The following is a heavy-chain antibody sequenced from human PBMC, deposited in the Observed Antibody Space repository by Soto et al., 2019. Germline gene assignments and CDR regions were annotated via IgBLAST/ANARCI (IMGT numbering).Heavy chain of an antibody. CDR2: INPSGDHT. D-gene: IGHD2-15*01. V-gene: IGHV1-46*02. CDR3: ARISCSGGSCYFDFDH. CDR1: GYSFKDHY. Sequence: QVQLVQSGAEVKQPGTSVKVSCQASGYSFKDHYMHWVRQAPGRGLEWVGIINPSGDHTNYAQKFRGRVTMTRDTSTSTVYMELRSLRSEDTAVYFCARISCSGGSCYFDFDHWGQGTLVTVSS. J-gene: IGHJ4*02.